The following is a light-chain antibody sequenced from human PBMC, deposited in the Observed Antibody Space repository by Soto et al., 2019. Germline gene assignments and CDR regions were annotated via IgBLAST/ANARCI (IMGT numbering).Light chain of an antibody. J-gene: IGKJ5*01. V-gene: IGKV1-16*01. CDR2: GAS. CDR3: QQYDSYPMT. Sequence: DIQMTQSPSSLSASVGDRVSITCRASQDITNFVAWFQQKPGQAPKPLIYGASNLQSGLPGGVPSRFSGSGSGTDFTLTINSLQAEDSAIYYCQQYDSYPMTFGQGTRLEIK. CDR1: QDITNF.